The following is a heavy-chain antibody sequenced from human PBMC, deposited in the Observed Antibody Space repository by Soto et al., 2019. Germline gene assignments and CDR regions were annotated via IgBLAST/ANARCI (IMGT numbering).Heavy chain of an antibody. D-gene: IGHD1-1*01. CDR2: INAGNGNT. CDR1: GYTFNSHA. CDR3: GSDLSRIGNYLDWFYL. Sequence: GASVKVSCKASGYTFNSHAIHWVRQAPGQRPEWLGWINAGNGNTYYSEKFEGRVTFTRDTAATTVNMELTSLTSEDTAISYCGSDLSRIGNYLDWFYLRGQGTLVTVSS. J-gene: IGHJ5*01. V-gene: IGHV1-3*01.